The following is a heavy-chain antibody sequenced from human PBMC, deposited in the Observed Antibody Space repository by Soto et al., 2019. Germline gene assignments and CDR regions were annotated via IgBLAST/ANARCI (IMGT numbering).Heavy chain of an antibody. CDR2: IKGDEIRT. CDR3: ASGALESYYNDS. CDR1: GFTFSSYW. J-gene: IGHJ5*01. V-gene: IGHV3-74*01. Sequence: EVQLVESGGGFVQSGGSLRLSCAASGFTFSSYWIHWVRQAPGKGLVWVSRIKGDEIRTNYADSVKSRFTISRDNAKDTVFLQMSDLRAEVTSVYYSASGALESYYNDSWGQGILVTVSS. D-gene: IGHD3-10*01.